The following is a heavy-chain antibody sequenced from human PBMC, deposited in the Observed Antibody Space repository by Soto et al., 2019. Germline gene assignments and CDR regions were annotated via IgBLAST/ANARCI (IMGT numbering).Heavy chain of an antibody. D-gene: IGHD2-21*01. V-gene: IGHV3-23*01. Sequence: GGSLRLSCAASGFTFSDFAMAWVRQAPGKGLEWVSSASGSGSGTYYADSVKGRFTISRDNSKNTLFLHMTNLRAGDTALYFCAKGRPGVAAAPDYWGQGTLVTVSS. CDR2: ASGSGSGT. CDR1: GFTFSDFA. CDR3: AKGRPGVAAAPDY. J-gene: IGHJ4*02.